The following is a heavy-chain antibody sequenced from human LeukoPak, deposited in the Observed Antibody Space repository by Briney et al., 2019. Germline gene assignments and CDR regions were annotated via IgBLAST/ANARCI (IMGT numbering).Heavy chain of an antibody. D-gene: IGHD3-22*01. CDR2: IIPIFGTA. Sequence: ASVKVSCKASGGTFSSYAISWVRQAPGQGLEWMGGIIPIFGTANYAQKFQGRVTITADESTSTAYMELSSLRSEDTAVYYCARSSVTMIVETWFDPWGQGTLVTVSS. CDR1: GGTFSSYA. J-gene: IGHJ5*02. CDR3: ARSSVTMIVETWFDP. V-gene: IGHV1-69*13.